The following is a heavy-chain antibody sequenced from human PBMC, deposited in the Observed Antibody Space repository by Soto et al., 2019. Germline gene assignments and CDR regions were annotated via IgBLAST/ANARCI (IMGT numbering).Heavy chain of an antibody. Sequence: QVQLQESGPGLVKPSETLSLTCTVSGGSISSYYWSWIRQPPGKGLEWIGYIYYSGSTNYNPSLKSRVTISVDTSKNQFSLKLSSVTAADTAVYYCASSPGALGAFDILGQGTMVTVSS. CDR2: IYYSGST. CDR3: ASSPGALGAFDI. CDR1: GGSISSYY. J-gene: IGHJ3*02. V-gene: IGHV4-59*01. D-gene: IGHD7-27*01.